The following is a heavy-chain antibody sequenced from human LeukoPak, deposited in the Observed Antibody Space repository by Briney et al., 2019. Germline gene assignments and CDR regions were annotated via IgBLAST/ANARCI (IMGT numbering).Heavy chain of an antibody. D-gene: IGHD3-3*01. CDR3: ARLGYDFWSGHQYYFDY. Sequence: ASVKVSCKASGYTFTSYAMNWVRQAPGQGLEWMGWINTNTGNPTYAQGFTGRFVFSLDTSVSTAYLQISSLKAEDTAVYYCARLGYDFWSGHQYYFDYWGQGTLVTVSS. CDR2: INTNTGNP. CDR1: GYTFTSYA. V-gene: IGHV7-4-1*02. J-gene: IGHJ4*02.